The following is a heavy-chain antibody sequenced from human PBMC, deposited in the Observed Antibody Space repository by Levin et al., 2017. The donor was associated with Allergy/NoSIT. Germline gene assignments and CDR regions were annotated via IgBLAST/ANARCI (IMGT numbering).Heavy chain of an antibody. V-gene: IGHV3-21*01. CDR1: GFTFSNFN. Sequence: GGSLRLSCAASGFTFSNFNMNWVRQAPGKGLEWVSSISGTSSYIYYADSVKGRFTISRDNAKNSLYLQMDSLRAEDTAVYYCARGWWSESSSWFDYWGQGTLVTVSS. CDR2: ISGTSSYI. CDR3: ARGWWSESSSWFDY. J-gene: IGHJ4*02. D-gene: IGHD6-13*01.